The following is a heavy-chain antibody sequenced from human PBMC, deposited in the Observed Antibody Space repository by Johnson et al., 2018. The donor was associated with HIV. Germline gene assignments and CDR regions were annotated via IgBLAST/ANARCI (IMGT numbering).Heavy chain of an antibody. D-gene: IGHD5-12*01. CDR3: ARGRARAFDI. CDR2: ISSNGGST. CDR1: GFTFSSYA. V-gene: IGHV3-64*01. J-gene: IGHJ3*02. Sequence: EQLVESGGGLVQPGGSLRLSCAASGFTFSSYAMHWVRQAPGKGLEYVSAISSNGGSTYYANSVKGRFTISRDNSKNTLYLQMNSLRAEDTAVYYCARGRARAFDIWGQGTMVTVSS.